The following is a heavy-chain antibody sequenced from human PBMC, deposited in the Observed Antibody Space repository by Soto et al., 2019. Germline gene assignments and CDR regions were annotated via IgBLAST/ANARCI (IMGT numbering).Heavy chain of an antibody. J-gene: IGHJ6*03. Sequence: QITLKESGPTLVKPTQTLTLTCTFSGFSLTTRGVGVGWIRQPPGKALEWLALIYWDDDKRYSPSRKSSLTITKDTSKNQVVLTLTNMDPVDTATYYCAHVPGSGQLLYSYYYYMDVWGKGATVAVS. CDR1: GFSLTTRGVG. D-gene: IGHD3-10*01. CDR2: IYWDDDK. V-gene: IGHV2-5*02. CDR3: AHVPGSGQLLYSYYYYMDV.